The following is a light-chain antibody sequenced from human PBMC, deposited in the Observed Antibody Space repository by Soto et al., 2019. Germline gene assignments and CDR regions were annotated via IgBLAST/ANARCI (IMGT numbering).Light chain of an antibody. CDR1: QSIGSW. Sequence: DIQMTQSPSTLSASVGDRVTMTCRASQSIGSWLAWYQHKPGRAPKLLIFDGARLESGVPSRFSGSGSGTDFTFTISSLQPEDLATYYCQQYNKFPPTFGQGTKVKL. V-gene: IGKV1-5*01. J-gene: IGKJ1*01. CDR3: QQYNKFPPT. CDR2: DGA.